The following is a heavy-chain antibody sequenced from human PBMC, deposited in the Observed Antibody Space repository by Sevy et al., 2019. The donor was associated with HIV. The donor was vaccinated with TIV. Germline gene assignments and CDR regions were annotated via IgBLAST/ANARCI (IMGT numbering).Heavy chain of an antibody. CDR2: IWYDGGNK. CDR1: GFTFSSYG. Sequence: GGSLRLSCAASGFTFSSYGMHWVRQAPGKGLEWVALIWYDGGNKYYADSVKGRFTMSRGNSKNTMYMQMNSLRAEDTAVYYCARGGNYFGSGSHRSLDYWGQGTLVTVSS. D-gene: IGHD3-10*01. J-gene: IGHJ4*02. CDR3: ARGGNYFGSGSHRSLDY. V-gene: IGHV3-33*01.